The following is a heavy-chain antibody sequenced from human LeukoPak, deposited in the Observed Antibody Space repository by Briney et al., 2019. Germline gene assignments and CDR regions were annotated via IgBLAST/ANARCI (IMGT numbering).Heavy chain of an antibody. CDR2: ISAYNGNT. V-gene: IGHV1-18*01. D-gene: IGHD3-3*01. CDR1: GYTFTSYG. CDR3: ARGDWRACYDFWSGYYLSAYMDV. Sequence: GASVKVSCKASGYTFTSYGISWVRQAPGQGLEWMGWISAYNGNTNYAQKLQGRVTMTTDTSTSTAYMELRSLRSDDTAVYYCARGDWRACYDFWSGYYLSAYMDVWGKGTTVTVSS. J-gene: IGHJ6*03.